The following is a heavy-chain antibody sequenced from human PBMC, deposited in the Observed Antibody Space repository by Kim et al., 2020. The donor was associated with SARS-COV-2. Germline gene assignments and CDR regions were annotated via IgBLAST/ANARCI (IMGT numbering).Heavy chain of an antibody. Sequence: SETLSLTCAVSGGSISSSNWWSWVRQPPGKGLEWIGEIYHSGSTNYNPSLKSRVTISVDKSKNQFSLKLSSVTAADTAVYYCASRSVGRYYYGSGSRLLNEGVIDYWGQGTLVTVSS. J-gene: IGHJ4*02. D-gene: IGHD3-10*01. CDR3: ASRSVGRYYYGSGSRLLNEGVIDY. CDR1: GGSISSSNW. CDR2: IYHSGST. V-gene: IGHV4-4*02.